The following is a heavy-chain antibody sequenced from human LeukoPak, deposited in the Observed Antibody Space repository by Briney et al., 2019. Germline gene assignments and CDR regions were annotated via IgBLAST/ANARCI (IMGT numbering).Heavy chain of an antibody. CDR2: IYYSGST. CDR3: ARVKVVGENYYYYYYMDV. CDR1: GGSISSYY. Sequence: KPSETLSLTCTVSGGSISSYYWSWIRQPPGKGLEWIGYIYYSGSTNYNPSLKSRVTISVDTSKNQFSLKLSSVTAADTAVYYCARVKVVGENYYYYYYMDVWGKGTTVTVSS. D-gene: IGHD3-10*01. V-gene: IGHV4-59*01. J-gene: IGHJ6*03.